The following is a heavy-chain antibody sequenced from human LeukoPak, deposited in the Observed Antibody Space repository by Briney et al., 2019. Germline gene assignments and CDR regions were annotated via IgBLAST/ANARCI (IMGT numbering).Heavy chain of an antibody. D-gene: IGHD1-26*01. J-gene: IGHJ4*02. Sequence: PGGSLRLSCAASGFTFSSYGMHWVRQAPGKGLEWVAFIRYDGSNKYYADSVKGRFTISRDNSKNTLYLQMNSLRAEDTAVYYCAKGRIVGARRFDYWGQGTLVTVSS. CDR1: GFTFSSYG. CDR3: AKGRIVGARRFDY. CDR2: IRYDGSNK. V-gene: IGHV3-30*02.